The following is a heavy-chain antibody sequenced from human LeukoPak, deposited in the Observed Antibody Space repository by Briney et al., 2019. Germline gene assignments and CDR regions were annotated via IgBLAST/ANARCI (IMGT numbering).Heavy chain of an antibody. CDR3: ARDGEVGSYSSSWYYFDY. Sequence: ASVKVSCKASGYTFTSYAMNWVRQAPGQGLEWMGWINTNTGNPTYAQGFTGRFVFSLDTSVSTAYLQISSLKAKDTAVYYCARDGEVGSYSSSWYYFDYWGQGTLVTVSS. CDR1: GYTFTSYA. V-gene: IGHV7-4-1*02. D-gene: IGHD6-13*01. CDR2: INTNTGNP. J-gene: IGHJ4*02.